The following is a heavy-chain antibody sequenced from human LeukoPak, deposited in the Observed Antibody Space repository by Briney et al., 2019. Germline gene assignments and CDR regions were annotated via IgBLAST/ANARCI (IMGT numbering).Heavy chain of an antibody. CDR1: GGSISSYY. CDR3: ARSIAAAGTWFDP. V-gene: IGHV4-59*08. Sequence: SETLPLTCTVSGGSISSYYCSWIRQPPGKGLEWIGYIYYSGSTNYNPSLKSRVTISVDTSKNQFSLKLSSVTAADTAVYYCARSIAAAGTWFDPWGQGTLVTVSS. CDR2: IYYSGST. D-gene: IGHD6-13*01. J-gene: IGHJ5*02.